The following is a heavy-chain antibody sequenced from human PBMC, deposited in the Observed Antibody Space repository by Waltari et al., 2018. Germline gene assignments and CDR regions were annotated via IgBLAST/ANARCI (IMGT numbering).Heavy chain of an antibody. CDR2: VRVDGKS. V-gene: IGHV4-4*02. D-gene: IGHD1-1*01. CDR1: GDSMSTSDY. CDR3: ARDRGRGLYLDT. Sequence: QLQLQESGPGLVKPSGTLSLICAVSGDSMSTSDYWSWVRQPPGKGLEWIEQVRVDGKSNSSPSFARRVTMSLDTSTYHFALKLTSATAADTALYYCARDRGRGLYLDTWGQGTLVTVSP. J-gene: IGHJ4*02.